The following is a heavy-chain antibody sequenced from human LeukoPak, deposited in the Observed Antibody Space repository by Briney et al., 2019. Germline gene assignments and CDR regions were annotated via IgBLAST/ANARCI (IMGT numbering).Heavy chain of an antibody. V-gene: IGHV4-39*01. J-gene: IGHJ6*03. CDR2: IYYSGST. Sequence: SETLSLTCTVSGGSISSSSYYWGWIRQPPGKGLEWIGSIYYSGSTYYNPSLKSRVTISVDTSKNQFSLKLSSVTAADTAVYHCASELGYCSGGSCYSDHYYYYYYTDVWGKGTTVTVSS. D-gene: IGHD2-15*01. CDR1: GGSISSSSYY. CDR3: ASELGYCSGGSCYSDHYYYYYYTDV.